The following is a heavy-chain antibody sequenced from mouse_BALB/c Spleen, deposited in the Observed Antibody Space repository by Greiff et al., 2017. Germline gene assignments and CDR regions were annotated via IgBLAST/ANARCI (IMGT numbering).Heavy chain of an antibody. V-gene: IGHV2-9*02. CDR1: GFSLTSYG. J-gene: IGHJ3*01. Sequence: QVQLQQSEPGLVAPSQSLSITCTVSGFSLTSYGVHWVRQPPGKGLEWLGVIWAGGSTNYNSALMSRLSISKDNSKSQVFLKMNSLQTDDTAMYYCASPPNYGGFAYWGQGTLVTVSA. CDR3: ASPPNYGGFAY. D-gene: IGHD1-2*01. CDR2: IWAGGST.